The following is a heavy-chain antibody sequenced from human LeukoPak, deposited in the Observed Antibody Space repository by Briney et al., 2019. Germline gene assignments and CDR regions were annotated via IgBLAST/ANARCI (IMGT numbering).Heavy chain of an antibody. CDR3: ARATWARSGLDYFDY. D-gene: IGHD5-24*01. CDR2: ISYDGSNK. J-gene: IGHJ4*02. V-gene: IGHV3-30-3*01. CDR1: GFTFSSYP. Sequence: PGGSLRLSCAASGFTFSSYPMHWVRQAPGKGLEWVTLISYDGSNKYCADSVKGRFTISRDISKNTLYLQMNSLRAEDTAVYYCARATWARSGLDYFDYWGQGTLVTVSS.